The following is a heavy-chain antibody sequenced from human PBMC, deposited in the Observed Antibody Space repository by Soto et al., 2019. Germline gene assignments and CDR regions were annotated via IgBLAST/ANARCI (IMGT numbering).Heavy chain of an antibody. J-gene: IGHJ6*02. CDR1: GFTFSSYG. D-gene: IGHD6-19*01. CDR2: IRYDGSNK. Sequence: QVPLVESGGGVVQPGRSLRLSCAASGFTFSSYGMHWVRQAPGKGLEWVAVIRYDGSNKYYADSVKGRFTISRDNSKNTLYLQMNSLRAEDTAVYYCARGAVAGTYYYYGMDVWGQGTTVTVAS. V-gene: IGHV3-33*01. CDR3: ARGAVAGTYYYYGMDV.